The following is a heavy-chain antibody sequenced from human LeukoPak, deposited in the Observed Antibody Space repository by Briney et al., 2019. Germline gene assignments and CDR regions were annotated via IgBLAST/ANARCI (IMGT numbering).Heavy chain of an antibody. J-gene: IGHJ4*02. V-gene: IGHV3-23*01. Sequence: GGSLRLSCAASGFTFSSYAMSWVRQAPGKGLEWVSAISGSGGSTYYADSVKGRFTISRDNSKNTLYLQMNSLRAEDTAVYYCAYCGSGSPSISYWGQGTLVTVSS. CDR2: ISGSGGST. CDR3: AYCGSGSPSISY. D-gene: IGHD3-10*01. CDR1: GFTFSSYA.